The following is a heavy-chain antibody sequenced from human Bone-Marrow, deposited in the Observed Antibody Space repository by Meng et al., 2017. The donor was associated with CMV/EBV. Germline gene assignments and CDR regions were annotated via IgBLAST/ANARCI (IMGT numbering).Heavy chain of an antibody. V-gene: IGHV3-64*02. CDR3: ARAGGSYPLLANSLDY. D-gene: IGHD1-26*01. CDR2: ISTKGGST. CDR1: GFTFSNYG. J-gene: IGHJ4*02. Sequence: GGSLRLSCAASGFTFSNYGIHWVRQAPGKGLEYVSAISTKGGSTYYADSEKGRFTISRDNPKNTLYLQMGSLRAEDMAGYYCARAGGSYPLLANSLDYWGQGTLVTVSS.